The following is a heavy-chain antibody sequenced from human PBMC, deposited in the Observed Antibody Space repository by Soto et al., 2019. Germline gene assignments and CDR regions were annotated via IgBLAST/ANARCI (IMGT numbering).Heavy chain of an antibody. CDR2: TRNKDNRYTT. J-gene: IGHJ4*02. D-gene: IGHD3-10*01. V-gene: IGHV3-72*01. CDR3: SRSRPGVTHDS. CDR1: GFTLSDYY. Sequence: EVQLVESGGGLVQPGGSLRLSCAVSGFTLSDYYMEWVRQAPGQGLEWIGLTRNKDNRYTTEYAASVKGRFTISRDNSKNSLYLQMSSLNTEDTALYYCSRSRPGVTHDSWAQGTLVTVSS.